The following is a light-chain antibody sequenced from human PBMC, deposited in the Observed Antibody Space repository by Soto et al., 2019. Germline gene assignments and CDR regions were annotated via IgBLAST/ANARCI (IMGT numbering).Light chain of an antibody. CDR2: EDS. CDR1: SSDVGAYNY. J-gene: IGLJ3*02. V-gene: IGLV2-14*01. Sequence: QSALTQPASVSGSPGQSITISCTGTSSDVGAYNYVSWYQQHPGKAPQLMIYEDSNRPSGVSDRFSGSSAGTTASLTISVLQAEDDYDYYGSSYTSSSTWVFGGGTQLTVL. CDR3: SSYTSSSTWV.